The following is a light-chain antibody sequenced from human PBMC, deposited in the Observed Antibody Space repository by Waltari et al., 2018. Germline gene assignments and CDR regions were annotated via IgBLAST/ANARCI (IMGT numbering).Light chain of an antibody. Sequence: DMKMTQSPSPLSAYVGERVTITCRVNQGINNYLAWFQQKPGKAPQALISAASSLQNGVPSRFSGNRSGTDFTLPLSSLQPEDFATYYCQQYNYYPITFGQGTNLEIK. J-gene: IGKJ2*01. CDR1: QGINNY. V-gene: IGKV1-16*01. CDR3: QQYNYYPIT. CDR2: AAS.